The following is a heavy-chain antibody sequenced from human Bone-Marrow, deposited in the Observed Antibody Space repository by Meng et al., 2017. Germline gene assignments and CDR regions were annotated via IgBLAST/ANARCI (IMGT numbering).Heavy chain of an antibody. CDR1: GYTFPDYW. CDR2: INPKSGDT. V-gene: IGHV1-2*06. Sequence: ASVKVSCKASGYTFPDYWLHWVRRAPGQGLEWMGRINPKSGDTHYAQKFQGRVTMTGDTSISTAYMELSGLRSADTAMYYCSRAEDISAAGNLFGDYWGQGTLVTVSS. CDR3: SRAEDISAAGNLFGDY. J-gene: IGHJ4*02. D-gene: IGHD6-13*01.